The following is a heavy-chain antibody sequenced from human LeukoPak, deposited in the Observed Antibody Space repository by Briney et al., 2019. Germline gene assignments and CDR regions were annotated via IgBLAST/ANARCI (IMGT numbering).Heavy chain of an antibody. CDR3: ARQRIPGIAVAGTDY. CDR2: IYPGDSDT. CDR1: GYSSTSYW. Sequence: GESLKISCKGSGYSSTSYWIGWVRQMPGKGLEWMGIIYPGDSDTRYSPSFQGQVTISADKSISTAYLQWSSLKASDTAMYYCARQRIPGIAVAGTDYWGQGTLVTVSS. J-gene: IGHJ4*02. V-gene: IGHV5-51*01. D-gene: IGHD6-19*01.